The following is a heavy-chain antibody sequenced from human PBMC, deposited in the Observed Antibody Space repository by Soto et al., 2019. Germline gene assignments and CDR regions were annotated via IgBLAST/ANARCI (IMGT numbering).Heavy chain of an antibody. V-gene: IGHV3-74*01. Sequence: EVPLVESGGDFVQPGGSLRLSCAVSGFTFSDYCMHWARQAPGKGLVWVSRINRDGSSTTYADSVKGRFTISRDNAKNTLYLQMNSLRAEDTAVYYCAAASGSNSPFDYWGQGTLVTVSS. CDR2: INRDGSST. J-gene: IGHJ4*02. CDR1: GFTFSDYC. CDR3: AAASGSNSPFDY. D-gene: IGHD4-4*01.